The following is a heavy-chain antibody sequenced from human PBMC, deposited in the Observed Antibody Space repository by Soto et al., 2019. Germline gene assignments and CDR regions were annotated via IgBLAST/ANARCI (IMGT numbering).Heavy chain of an antibody. CDR1: GFTFSSYG. CDR2: ISYDGSNK. D-gene: IGHD4-17*01. Sequence: ESGGGVVQPGRSLRLSCAASGFTFSSYGMHWVRQAPGKGLEWVAVISYDGSNKYYADSVKGRFTISRDNSKNTLYLQMNSLRAEDTAVYYCAKDINYGDYELFDYWGQGTLVTVSS. CDR3: AKDINYGDYELFDY. J-gene: IGHJ4*02. V-gene: IGHV3-30*18.